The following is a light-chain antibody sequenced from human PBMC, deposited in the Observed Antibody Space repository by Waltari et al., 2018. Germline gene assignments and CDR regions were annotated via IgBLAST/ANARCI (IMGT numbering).Light chain of an antibody. CDR1: QSVSRT. Sequence: EIVLTQSPGTLSLSPGERAPRSCRASQSVSRTLAWYQQKPGQAPRLLIYGASTRATGIPERFSGGGSGTDFSLTISRLEPEDFAVYYCQHYVRLPVTFGQGTKVEIK. J-gene: IGKJ1*01. CDR3: QHYVRLPVT. CDR2: GAS. V-gene: IGKV3-20*01.